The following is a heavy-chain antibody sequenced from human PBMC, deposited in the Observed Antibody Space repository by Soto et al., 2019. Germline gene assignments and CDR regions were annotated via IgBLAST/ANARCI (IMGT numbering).Heavy chain of an antibody. J-gene: IGHJ6*03. CDR2: ISAYNGNT. Sequence: QVQLVQSGAEVKKPGASVKVSCKASGYTFTSYGISWVRQAPGQGLEWMGWISAYNGNTNYAQKLQVRVTMTTDTSRSTAYMELRSLRSDVTAVYYCARDLHDYIWGSYRLAYYYYMDVWGKWTTVTVSS. CDR3: ARDLHDYIWGSYRLAYYYYMDV. D-gene: IGHD3-16*02. CDR1: GYTFTSYG. V-gene: IGHV1-18*01.